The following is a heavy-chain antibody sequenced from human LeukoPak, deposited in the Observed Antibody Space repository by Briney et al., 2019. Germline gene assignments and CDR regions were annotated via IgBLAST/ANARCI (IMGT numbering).Heavy chain of an antibody. D-gene: IGHD3-22*01. CDR3: ARPKPDYYDSSGYFDY. CDR2: IYPGDSDT. J-gene: IGHJ4*02. Sequence: GESLKISCKGSGFIFTSYWIAWVRQMPGKGLEWMGIIYPGDSDTRYSPSFQGQVTISADKSISTAYLQWSSLKASDTAMYYCARPKPDYYDSSGYFDYWGQGTLVTVSS. CDR1: GFIFTSYW. V-gene: IGHV5-51*01.